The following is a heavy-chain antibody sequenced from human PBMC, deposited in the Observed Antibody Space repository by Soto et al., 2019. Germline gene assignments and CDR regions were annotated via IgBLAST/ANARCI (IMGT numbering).Heavy chain of an antibody. Sequence: PGGSLRLSCAASGFTVSSNYMSWVRQAPGKGLEWVSVIYSGGSTYYADSVKGRFTISRDNSKNTLYLQMNSLRAEDTAVYYCAREGYSSSLRRSALDYWGQGTLVTVSS. CDR3: AREGYSSSLRRSALDY. CDR2: IYSGGST. V-gene: IGHV3-66*01. D-gene: IGHD6-13*01. J-gene: IGHJ4*02. CDR1: GFTVSSNY.